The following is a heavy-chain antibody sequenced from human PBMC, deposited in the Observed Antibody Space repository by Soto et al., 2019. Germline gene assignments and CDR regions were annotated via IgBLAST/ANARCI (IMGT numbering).Heavy chain of an antibody. CDR3: ARDWILYEIPVGFDP. CDR2: ISYDGSNK. D-gene: IGHD2-2*03. CDR1: GFTFSSYA. Sequence: PGGSLRLSCAASGFTFSSYAMHWVRQAPGKGLEWVAVISYDGSNKYYADSVKGRFTISRDNSKNTLYLQMNSLRAEDTAVYYCARDWILYEIPVGFDPWGQGTLVTVSS. V-gene: IGHV3-30-3*01. J-gene: IGHJ5*02.